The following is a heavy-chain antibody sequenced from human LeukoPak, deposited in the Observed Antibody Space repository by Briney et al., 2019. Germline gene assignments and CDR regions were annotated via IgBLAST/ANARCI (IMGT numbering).Heavy chain of an antibody. J-gene: IGHJ4*02. CDR1: GFTFSNAW. CDR3: TTDFAAAGASLHQQRDDY. CDR2: IKSKTDGGTT. D-gene: IGHD6-13*01. V-gene: IGHV3-15*01. Sequence: GGSLRLSCAASGFTFSNAWMSWVRQAPGKGLEWVGRIKSKTDGGTTDYAAPVKGRFTISRDDSKNTLYLQMNSLEAEDTAVYYCTTDFAAAGASLHQQRDDYWGQGTLVTVSS.